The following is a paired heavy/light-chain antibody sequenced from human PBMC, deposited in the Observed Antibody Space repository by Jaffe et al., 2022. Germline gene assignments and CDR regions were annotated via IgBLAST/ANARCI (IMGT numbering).Heavy chain of an antibody. V-gene: IGHV1-46*01. D-gene: IGHD1-26*01. Sequence: QVQLVQSGAEVKKPGASVKVSCKASGYTFTSYYMHWVRQAPGQGLEWMGIINPSGGSTSYAQKFQGRVTMTRDTSTSTVYMELSSLRSEDTAVYYCARDPGIVGATMENYYYMDVWGKGTTVTVSS. CDR2: INPSGGST. CDR3: ARDPGIVGATMENYYYMDV. J-gene: IGHJ6*03. CDR1: GYTFTSYY.
Light chain of an antibody. CDR2: KDS. V-gene: IGLV3-25*03. J-gene: IGLJ2*01. CDR3: QSADSSGTHVV. CDR1: ALPKQY. Sequence: SYELTQPPSVSVSPGQTARITCSGDALPKQYAYWYQQKPGQAPVLVIYKDSERPSGIPERFSGSSSGTTVTLTISGVQAEDEADYYCQSADSSGTHVVFGGGTKLTVL.